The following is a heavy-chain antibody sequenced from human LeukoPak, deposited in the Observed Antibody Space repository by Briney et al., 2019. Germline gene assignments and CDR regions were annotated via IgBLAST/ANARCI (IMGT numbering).Heavy chain of an antibody. D-gene: IGHD4-11*01. CDR2: IWYDGSNK. CDR3: ARDYSGWFDP. Sequence: PGGSLRLSCAASGFTFSSYAMHWVRQAPGTGLEWVAVIWYDGSNKYHADSVKGRFTISRDNSKNTLYLQMNSLRAEDTAVYYCARDYSGWFDPWGQGALVTVSS. J-gene: IGHJ5*02. V-gene: IGHV3-33*08. CDR1: GFTFSSYA.